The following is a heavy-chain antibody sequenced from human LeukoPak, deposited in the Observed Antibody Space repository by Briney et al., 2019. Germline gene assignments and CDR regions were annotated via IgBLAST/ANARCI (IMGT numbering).Heavy chain of an antibody. CDR3: AKRAFPGAEYFQH. J-gene: IGHJ1*01. CDR1: GFTFSSYG. V-gene: IGHV3-30*02. CDR2: IRYDGSNK. D-gene: IGHD1-26*01. Sequence: GGSLRLSCAASGFTFSSYGMHWVRQAPGKGLEWVAFIRYDGSNKYYADSVKGRFTISRDNSKNTLYLQMNSLRAEDTAVYYCAKRAFPGAEYFQHWGQGTLVTVSS.